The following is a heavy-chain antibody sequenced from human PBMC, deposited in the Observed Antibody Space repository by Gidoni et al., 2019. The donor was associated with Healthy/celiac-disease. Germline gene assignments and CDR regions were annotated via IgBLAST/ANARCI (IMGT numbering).Heavy chain of an antibody. CDR2: IYYSGST. V-gene: IGHV4-59*01. J-gene: IGHJ4*02. CDR3: ARGLYNWNYAPPFDY. CDR1: GGSISSYY. D-gene: IGHD1-7*01. Sequence: QVQLQESGPGLVKPSETLSLTCTVPGGSISSYYWSWIRQPPGKGLEWIGYIYYSGSTNYNPSLKSRVTISVDTSKNQFSLKLSSVTAADTAVYYCARGLYNWNYAPPFDYWGQGTLVTVSS.